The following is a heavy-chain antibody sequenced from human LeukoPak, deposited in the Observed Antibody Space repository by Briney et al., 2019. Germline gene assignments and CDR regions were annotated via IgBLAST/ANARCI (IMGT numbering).Heavy chain of an antibody. J-gene: IGHJ4*02. CDR2: IWYDGSNK. D-gene: IGHD6-19*01. CDR1: GFTFSSYG. CDR3: ARDLIGPPRQWLGGPVGY. Sequence: GRSLRLSCAASGFTFSSYGMHWVRQAPGKGLEWVAVIWYDGSNKYYADSVKGRFTISRDNSKNTLYLQMNSLRAEDTAVYYCARDLIGPPRQWLGGPVGYWGQGTLVTVSS. V-gene: IGHV3-33*01.